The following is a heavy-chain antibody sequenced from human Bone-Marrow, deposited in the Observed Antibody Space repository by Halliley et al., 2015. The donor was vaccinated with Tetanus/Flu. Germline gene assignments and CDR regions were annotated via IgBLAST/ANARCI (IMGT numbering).Heavy chain of an antibody. J-gene: IGHJ6*02. CDR2: IRSKANGYAT. Sequence: LEWICHIRSKANGYATTYATSVKSRLTVSRDDSTAYLQMSSLKTEDTAVYYCTKDYSYAIDVWGQGTAVIVSS. CDR3: TKDYSYAIDV. V-gene: IGHV3-73*01.